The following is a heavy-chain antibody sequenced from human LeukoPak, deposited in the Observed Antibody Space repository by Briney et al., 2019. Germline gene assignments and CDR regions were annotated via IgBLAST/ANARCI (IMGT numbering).Heavy chain of an antibody. CDR1: GFSLTTNGVG. CDR2: IYWNGDK. J-gene: IGHJ4*02. D-gene: IGHD1-1*01. Sequence: SGPTLVKPTQTLTLACTFSGFSLTTNGVGVGWVRQPPGKALEWLALIYWNGDKRYSPSLKSRLTITKDTSKSQVVLTMTNMDPVDTATYYCARDTTTSLLFDYWGQGTLVTVSS. V-gene: IGHV2-5*01. CDR3: ARDTTTSLLFDY.